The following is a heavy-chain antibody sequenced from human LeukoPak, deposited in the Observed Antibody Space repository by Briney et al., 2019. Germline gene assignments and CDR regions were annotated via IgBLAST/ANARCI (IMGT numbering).Heavy chain of an antibody. V-gene: IGHV3-7*01. CDR1: GFTYTRYW. CDR3: AGSGWQVYFDY. CDR2: IKQHGCER. D-gene: IGHD6-19*01. Sequence: GGSLRLSCASSGFTYTRYWMTWVRQAPGRGLEWGANIKQHGCERLYVDSVKGRFTISRDNAKNTLYLHMNTLRAEDTGVYDCAGSGWQVYFDYWGQGTLVTVSS. J-gene: IGHJ4*02.